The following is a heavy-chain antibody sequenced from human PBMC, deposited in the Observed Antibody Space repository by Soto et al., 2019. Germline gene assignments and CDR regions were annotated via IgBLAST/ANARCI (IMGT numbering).Heavy chain of an antibody. D-gene: IGHD3-10*01. CDR1: GFDFSSHG. CDR3: ARDDGITVLKS. CDR2: IWHDGSKK. V-gene: IGHV3-33*01. J-gene: IGHJ5*02. Sequence: QVQLVESGGGVVQPGGSLRLSCTTSGFDFSSHGYHLVREAPGRRLQWVACIWHDGSKKFYADSVKGRFTVSRDDSKNTLYLQMSRLIAEDTAVYHCARDDGITVLKSWGQGSLVTVST.